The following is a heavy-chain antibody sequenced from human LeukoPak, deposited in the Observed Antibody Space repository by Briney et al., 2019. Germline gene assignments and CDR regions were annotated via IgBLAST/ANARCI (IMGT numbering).Heavy chain of an antibody. D-gene: IGHD4-23*01. J-gene: IGHJ4*02. CDR1: GYTFTSYY. V-gene: IGHV1-46*01. CDR2: INPSGGST. CDR3: ARDIPYGGNSGLISVPEY. Sequence: ASVKVSCKASGYTFTSYYMHWVRQAPGQGLEWMGIINPSGGSTSYAQKFQGRVTMTRDMSTSTVYMELSSLRSEDTAVYYCARDIPYGGNSGLISVPEYWGQGTLITVSS.